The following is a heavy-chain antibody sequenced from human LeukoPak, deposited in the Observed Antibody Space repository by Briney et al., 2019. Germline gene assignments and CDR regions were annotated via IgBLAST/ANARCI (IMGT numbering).Heavy chain of an antibody. D-gene: IGHD3-10*01. J-gene: IGHJ4*02. Sequence: GGSLRLSCAASGFTFSSYWMSWVRQAPGKGLEWVANIKQDGSEKYYVDSVKGRFTISRDNAKNSLYLQMNSLRAEDTAVYYCARDEVSNYSATEYYFDYWGQGTLVTVSS. V-gene: IGHV3-7*01. CDR1: GFTFSSYW. CDR3: ARDEVSNYSATEYYFDY. CDR2: IKQDGSEK.